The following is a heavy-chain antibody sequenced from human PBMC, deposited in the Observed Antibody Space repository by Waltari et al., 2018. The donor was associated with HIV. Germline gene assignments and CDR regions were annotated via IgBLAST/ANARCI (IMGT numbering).Heavy chain of an antibody. CDR1: GLSVSKFA. D-gene: IGHD4-17*01. CDR3: AKTVPTVTSIFEGFDV. Sequence: LQLLEYGGGRVKKGGAVRPSWVASGLSVSKFAMNWVRQAQGERLEWLSSISCSGGNNYYSDSVTGRISISRGNSQNTGYFQINSLRGDDTATYYCAKTVPTVTSIFEGFDVWGQGAMVIVSS. V-gene: IGHV3-23*01. J-gene: IGHJ3*01. CDR2: ISCSGGNN.